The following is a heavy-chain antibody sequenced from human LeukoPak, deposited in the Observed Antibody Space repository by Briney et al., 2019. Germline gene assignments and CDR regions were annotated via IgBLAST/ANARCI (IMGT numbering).Heavy chain of an antibody. V-gene: IGHV3-20*04. CDR1: GFTFDDYG. Sequence: GGSLRLSCAASGFTFDDYGMSWVRQAPGKGLEWVSGINWNGGSTGYADSVKGRFTISRDNAKNSLYLQMSSLRAEDTALYYCARGGGAVPDYYYYMDVWGKGTKVTVSS. J-gene: IGHJ6*03. D-gene: IGHD3-16*01. CDR2: INWNGGST. CDR3: ARGGGAVPDYYYYMDV.